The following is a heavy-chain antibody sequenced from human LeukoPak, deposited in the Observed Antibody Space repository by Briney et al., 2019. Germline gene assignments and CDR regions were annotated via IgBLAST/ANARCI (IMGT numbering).Heavy chain of an antibody. CDR2: ISAYNGNT. D-gene: IGHD6-19*01. Sequence: ASVKVSCKASGYTFTSDGISWVRQAPGQGLEWMGWISAYNGNTNYAQKLQGRVTMTTDTSTSTAYMELRSLRSDDTAVYYCARDVELAHSPSPPGIAVAGTDYWGQGTLVTVSS. J-gene: IGHJ4*02. V-gene: IGHV1-18*01. CDR1: GYTFTSDG. CDR3: ARDVELAHSPSPPGIAVAGTDY.